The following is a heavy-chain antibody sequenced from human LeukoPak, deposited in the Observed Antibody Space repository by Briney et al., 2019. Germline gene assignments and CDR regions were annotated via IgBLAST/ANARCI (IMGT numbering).Heavy chain of an antibody. D-gene: IGHD1-26*01. CDR1: GFTVSSNS. CDR3: AKERGVVGAITFFDY. CDR2: ISGSGGST. V-gene: IGHV3-23*01. J-gene: IGHJ4*02. Sequence: TGGSLRLSCTVSGFTVSSNSWSWVRQAPGKGLEWVSAISGSGGSTYYADSVKGRFTISRDNSKNTLYLQMNSLRAEDTAVYYCAKERGVVGAITFFDYWGQGTLVTVSS.